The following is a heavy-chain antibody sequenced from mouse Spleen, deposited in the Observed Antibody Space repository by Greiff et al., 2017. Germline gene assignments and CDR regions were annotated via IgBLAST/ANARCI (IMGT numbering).Heavy chain of an antibody. CDR3: ARPYYYGSTWFAY. CDR2: ISTYYGDA. CDR1: GYTFTDYA. V-gene: IGHV1S137*01. Sequence: VKLVESGAELVRPGVSVKISCKGSGYTFTDYAMHWVKQSHAKSLEWIGVISTYYGDASYNQKFKGKATMTVDKSSSTAYMELARLTSEDSAIYYCARPYYYGSTWFAYWGQGTLVTVSA. D-gene: IGHD1-1*01. J-gene: IGHJ3*01.